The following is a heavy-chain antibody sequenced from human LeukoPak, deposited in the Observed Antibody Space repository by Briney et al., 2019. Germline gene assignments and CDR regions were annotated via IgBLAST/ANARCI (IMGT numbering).Heavy chain of an antibody. CDR1: GYSISSGYY. V-gene: IGHV4-38-2*02. CDR3: ARWRVNYARSSWYFDL. J-gene: IGHJ2*01. D-gene: IGHD1-7*01. CDR2: IYHSGST. Sequence: PSETLSLTCTVSGYSISSGYYWGWIRPPPGKGLEWIGSIYHSGSTYYNPSLKSRVTISVDTSKNQFSLKLSSVTAADTAVYYCARWRVNYARSSWYFDLWGRGTLVTVSS.